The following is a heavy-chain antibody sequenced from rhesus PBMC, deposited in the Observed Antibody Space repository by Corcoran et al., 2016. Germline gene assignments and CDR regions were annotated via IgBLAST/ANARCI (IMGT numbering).Heavy chain of an antibody. J-gene: IGHJ5-1*01. D-gene: IGHD3-34*01. V-gene: IGHV4-160*01. CDR2: IRSGGST. CDR3: ARTMGDRFDV. CDR1: GNSVSDYW. Sequence: QVQLQQWGEGLVKPSETLSLTCAVYGNSVSDYWWGWIRQPPGKGLDWIGRIRSGGSTNYSPSLKSRVTISIDTSKNQFSLKLTSVTAADTAVYYCARTMGDRFDVWGPGVLVTVSS.